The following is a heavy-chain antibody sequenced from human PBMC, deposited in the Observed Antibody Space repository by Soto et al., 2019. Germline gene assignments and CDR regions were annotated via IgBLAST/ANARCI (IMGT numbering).Heavy chain of an antibody. CDR3: ARAGYSGYDSWPMDGMDV. J-gene: IGHJ6*02. CDR1: GGSISSGGYS. CDR2: IYHSGST. V-gene: IGHV4-30-2*01. Sequence: PSETLSLTCAVSGGSISSGGYSWIWIRQPPGKVLEWIGYIYHSGSTYYNPSLKSRVTISVDRSKNQFSLKLSSVTAADTAVYYCARAGYSGYDSWPMDGMDVWGQGTTVTVSS. D-gene: IGHD5-12*01.